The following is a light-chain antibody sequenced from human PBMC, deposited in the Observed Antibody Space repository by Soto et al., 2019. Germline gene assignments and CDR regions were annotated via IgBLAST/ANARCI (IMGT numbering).Light chain of an antibody. CDR1: QSVSSNS. CDR2: GAS. CDR3: HQYGGSPYT. Sequence: EVVLTQSPGSLSLSPGEGATLSCRASQSVSSNSLAWYQHRPGQAPRLLIYGASSRATGIPDRFSGRGSGTDFTLTISRLEPEDFAVYYCHQYGGSPYTFALGSK. V-gene: IGKV3-20*01. J-gene: IGKJ2*01.